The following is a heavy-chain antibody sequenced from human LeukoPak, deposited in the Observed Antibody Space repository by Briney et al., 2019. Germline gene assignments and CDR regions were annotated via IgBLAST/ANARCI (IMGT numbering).Heavy chain of an antibody. Sequence: TGESLKISCKGSGYSFPTYWIGWVRQMSGKGLEWMGIIYPGDSETRYSPSFQGQVTISADKSISTAYLQWSSLKASDTAMYYCARPTSSGSYRTGAFDIWGQGTMVTVSS. CDR1: GYSFPTYW. CDR2: IYPGDSET. D-gene: IGHD1-26*01. V-gene: IGHV5-51*01. J-gene: IGHJ3*02. CDR3: ARPTSSGSYRTGAFDI.